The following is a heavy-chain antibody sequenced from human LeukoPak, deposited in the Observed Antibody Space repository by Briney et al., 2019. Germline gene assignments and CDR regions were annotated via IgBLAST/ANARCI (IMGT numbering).Heavy chain of an antibody. J-gene: IGHJ4*02. D-gene: IGHD3-9*01. CDR2: ISGSGGST. V-gene: IGHV3-23*01. Sequence: GGSLRLSCAASGFTFSSYAMSWVRQAPGKGLEGVSAISGSGGSTYYADSVKGRFTISRDNSKNTLYLQTNSLRAEDTAVYYCAKDEYDDILTGYYMDYWGQGTLVTVSS. CDR3: AKDEYDDILTGYYMDY. CDR1: GFTFSSYA.